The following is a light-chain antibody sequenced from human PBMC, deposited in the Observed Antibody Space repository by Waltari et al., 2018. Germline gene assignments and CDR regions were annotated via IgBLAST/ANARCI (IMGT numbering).Light chain of an antibody. V-gene: IGLV1-40*01. CDR2: GNS. Sequence: QSGLTQPPSVSGAPGQRVTISCTGSSSNIGAGYDVNWYQVLPGTAPKLLIYGNSNRPSGVPDRFSGSKSGTSASLAITGLQAEDEADYYCQSYDSSLSGSLFGGGTKLTVL. J-gene: IGLJ2*01. CDR1: SSNIGAGYD. CDR3: QSYDSSLSGSL.